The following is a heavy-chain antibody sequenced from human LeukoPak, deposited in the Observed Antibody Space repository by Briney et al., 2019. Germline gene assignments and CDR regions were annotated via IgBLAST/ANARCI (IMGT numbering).Heavy chain of an antibody. CDR3: AREGYYGSGSPPSLYFDY. D-gene: IGHD3-10*01. J-gene: IGHJ4*02. CDR1: GFTFSSYW. Sequence: HPGGSLRLSCAASGFTFSSYWMSWVRQTPGKGLEWVANIRHDGSEKYYVDSVKGRFTISRDNSRSTLYLQMNSLRPEDTAIYYCAREGYYGSGSPPSLYFDYWGQGTLVTVSS. CDR2: IRHDGSEK. V-gene: IGHV3-7*01.